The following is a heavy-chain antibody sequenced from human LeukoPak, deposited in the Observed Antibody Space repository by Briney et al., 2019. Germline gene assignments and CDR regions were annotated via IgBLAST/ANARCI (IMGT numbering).Heavy chain of an antibody. Sequence: GGSLRLSCAASGFTFSNYGMHWVRQAPGEGLEWVAVIWYDGSEKYHGDSVKSRFTISRDNSRNTLFLQMNSLRAEDTAVYYCAREGGSGTERYFDFWGQGTLVTVSS. V-gene: IGHV3-33*01. CDR2: IWYDGSEK. J-gene: IGHJ4*02. D-gene: IGHD6-19*01. CDR1: GFTFSNYG. CDR3: AREGGSGTERYFDF.